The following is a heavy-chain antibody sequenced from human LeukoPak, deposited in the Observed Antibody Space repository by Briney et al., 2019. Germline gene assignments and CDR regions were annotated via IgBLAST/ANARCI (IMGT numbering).Heavy chain of an antibody. D-gene: IGHD4-17*01. CDR1: GFTFTAYA. CDR2: ITGSGGHT. CDR3: AMDPNGDYIGATSFDP. J-gene: IGHJ5*02. Sequence: GGSLRLSCAASGFTFTAYAMSWVRQDPRAGLEWVSGITGSGGHTVYADSVKGRFTISRDNSRNTLFLQVNSLRVDDTAVYYCAMDPNGDYIGATSFDPWGRGTLVTVSS. V-gene: IGHV3-23*01.